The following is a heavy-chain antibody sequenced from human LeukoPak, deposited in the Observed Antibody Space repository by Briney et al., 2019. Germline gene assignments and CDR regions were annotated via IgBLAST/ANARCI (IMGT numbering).Heavy chain of an antibody. J-gene: IGHJ4*02. Sequence: SQTLFLTCAVSGGSISSGGYSWSWIRQPPGKGLEWIGYIYHSGSTYYNPSLKSRVTISVDRSKNQFSLKLSSVTAADTAVYYCARYCSSTSCSFFDYWGQGTLVTVSS. CDR3: ARYCSSTSCSFFDY. CDR2: IYHSGST. CDR1: GGSISSGGYS. V-gene: IGHV4-30-2*01. D-gene: IGHD2-2*01.